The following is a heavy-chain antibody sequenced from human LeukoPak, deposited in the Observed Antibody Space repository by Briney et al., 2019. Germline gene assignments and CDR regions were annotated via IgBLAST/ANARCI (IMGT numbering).Heavy chain of an antibody. CDR2: IYVGDNV. J-gene: IGHJ4*02. V-gene: IGHV3-66*01. Sequence: GGSLRLSCVASGFIVSNNYLNWVRQAPGKGLEWLSIIYVGDNVYYADSVKGRFTISRDNAKNSLYLQMNSLRAEDTAVYYCAGTTVVTEYYFDYWGQGTLVTVSS. D-gene: IGHD4-23*01. CDR3: AGTTVVTEYYFDY. CDR1: GFIVSNNY.